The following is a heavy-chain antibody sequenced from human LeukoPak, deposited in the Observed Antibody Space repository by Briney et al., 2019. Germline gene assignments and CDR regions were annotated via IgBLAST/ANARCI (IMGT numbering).Heavy chain of an antibody. CDR2: IYYSGST. J-gene: IGHJ6*03. CDR1: GGSISSYY. Sequence: PSETLSLTCTVSGGSISSYYWSWIRQPPGKGLEWIGYIYYSGSTNYNPSLKSRVTISVDTSKNQFSLKLSSVTAADTAVYYYARASYCSGGSCYNYYYYYYMDVWGKGTTVTVSS. V-gene: IGHV4-59*01. CDR3: ARASYCSGGSCYNYYYYYYMDV. D-gene: IGHD2-15*01.